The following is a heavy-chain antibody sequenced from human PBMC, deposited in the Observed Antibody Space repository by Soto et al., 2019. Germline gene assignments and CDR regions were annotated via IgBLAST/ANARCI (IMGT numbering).Heavy chain of an antibody. D-gene: IGHD1-1*01. CDR2: IRSKGYGGTT. J-gene: IGHJ4*02. V-gene: IGHV3-49*03. Sequence: SWFRQAPGKGLEWVGFIRSKGYGGTTEYAASVKGRFTISRDDSKSIAYLQMNSLKTEDTALYYCAKRHTTVPTPANYFDYWGQGTLVTVS. CDR3: AKRHTTVPTPANYFDY.